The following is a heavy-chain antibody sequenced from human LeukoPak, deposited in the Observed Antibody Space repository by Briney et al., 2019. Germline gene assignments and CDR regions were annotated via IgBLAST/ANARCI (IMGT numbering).Heavy chain of an antibody. D-gene: IGHD2-2*01. CDR2: IYSTGIT. Sequence: GGSLRLSCTVSGFTVSSNYVSWVRQAPGKGLEWVSVIYSTGITFYADSVKGRFTTSRDNSKNTVYLQMNSLRPEDTAVYYCARDRRPGWFGPWGQGTLVTVSS. CDR3: ARDRRPGWFGP. CDR1: GFTVSSNY. V-gene: IGHV3-66*03. J-gene: IGHJ5*02.